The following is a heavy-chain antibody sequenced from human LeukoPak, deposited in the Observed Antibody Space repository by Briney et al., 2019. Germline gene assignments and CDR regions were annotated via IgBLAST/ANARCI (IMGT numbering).Heavy chain of an antibody. CDR1: GGSISSYY. CDR2: IYYSGST. J-gene: IGHJ3*02. D-gene: IGHD4-17*01. V-gene: IGHV4-59*01. Sequence: SETLSLTCTVSGGSISSYYWSWIRQPAGKGLEWIGYIYYSGSTNYNPSLKSRVTISVDTSKNQFSLKLSSVTAADTAVYYCASWGTTDYGDYDDSDAFDIWGQGTMVTVSS. CDR3: ASWGTTDYGDYDDSDAFDI.